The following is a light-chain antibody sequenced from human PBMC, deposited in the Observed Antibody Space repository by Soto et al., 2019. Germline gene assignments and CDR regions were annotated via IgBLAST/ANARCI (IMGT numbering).Light chain of an antibody. Sequence: EIVMTQSPATLSVSPGERATLSCRASQSVNTRLAWYQQKPGQAPRLVIYDASTRATGIPARFSGSGSGTELTLTISSLQSEDFAFYHCQQYNNWPPEYTFGQGTKLEIK. CDR3: QQYNNWPPEYT. J-gene: IGKJ2*01. CDR1: QSVNTR. CDR2: DAS. V-gene: IGKV3D-15*01.